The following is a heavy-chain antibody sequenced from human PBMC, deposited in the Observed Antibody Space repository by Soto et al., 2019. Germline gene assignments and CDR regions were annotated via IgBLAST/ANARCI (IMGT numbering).Heavy chain of an antibody. CDR3: ARGPSGLYDSSGYYYFDY. Sequence: SETLSLTCTVSGYSISSGYYWGWIRQPPGKGLEWIGSIYHSGSTYYNPSLKSRVTISVDTSKNQFSLKLSSVTAADTAVYYCARGPSGLYDSSGYYYFDYWGQGTLVTVSS. D-gene: IGHD3-22*01. J-gene: IGHJ4*02. CDR2: IYHSGST. V-gene: IGHV4-38-2*02. CDR1: GYSISSGYY.